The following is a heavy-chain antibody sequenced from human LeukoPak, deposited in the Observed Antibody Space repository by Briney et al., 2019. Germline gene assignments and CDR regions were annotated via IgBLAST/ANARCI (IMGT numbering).Heavy chain of an antibody. V-gene: IGHV3-21*01. CDR1: GFSFSIYS. J-gene: IGHJ4*02. Sequence: PGGSLRLSCVASGFSFSIYSMNWVRQAPGKGLEWVSSISSSSSYIYYADSVKGRFTISRDNAKNSLYLQMNSLRAEDTAVYYCARDGSNYALDYWGQGTLVTVSS. CDR2: ISSSSSYI. D-gene: IGHD4-11*01. CDR3: ARDGSNYALDY.